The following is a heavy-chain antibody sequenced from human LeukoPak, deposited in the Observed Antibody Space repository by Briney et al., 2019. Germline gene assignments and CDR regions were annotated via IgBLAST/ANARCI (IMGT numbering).Heavy chain of an antibody. D-gene: IGHD3-10*01. V-gene: IGHV4-34*01. CDR2: INQSGST. Sequence: PSETLSLTCAVYGGSFSGYYWSWIRQPPGKGLEWTGEINQSGSTNYNPSLKSRVTISVDTSKNQFSLKLNSVTAADTAIYYCARLYGSGSYYRHWGQGTLVTVSS. CDR3: ARLYGSGSYYRH. CDR1: GGSFSGYY. J-gene: IGHJ4*02.